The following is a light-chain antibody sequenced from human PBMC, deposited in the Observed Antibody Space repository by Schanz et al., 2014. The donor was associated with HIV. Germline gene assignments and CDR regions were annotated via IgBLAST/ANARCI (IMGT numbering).Light chain of an antibody. J-gene: IGLJ3*02. Sequence: QSALTQPPSASGSPGQSVTISCTGTSSDVGGYNYISWYQQHPGKAPQLILYDVTSRPSRVSSRFSGSKSGNTASLTISGLQAEDEADYYCASYTGSNQGVFGGGTKVTVL. V-gene: IGLV2-14*03. CDR1: SSDVGGYNY. CDR2: DVT. CDR3: ASYTGSNQGV.